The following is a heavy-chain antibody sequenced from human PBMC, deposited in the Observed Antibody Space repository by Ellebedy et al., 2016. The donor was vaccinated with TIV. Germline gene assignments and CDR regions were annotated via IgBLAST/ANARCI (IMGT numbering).Heavy chain of an antibody. D-gene: IGHD3-10*01. Sequence: ASVKVSCRASGYTLTDDYVHWVRQAPGQGLEWMGCIDPRSGGTEYEQKFRGRVTMTSDSFLNTSYMQLTRLGSDDTAVYYCARLSGSPRGYWGQGTLVTVSS. CDR3: ARLSGSPRGY. J-gene: IGHJ4*02. V-gene: IGHV1-2*02. CDR1: GYTLTDDY. CDR2: IDPRSGGT.